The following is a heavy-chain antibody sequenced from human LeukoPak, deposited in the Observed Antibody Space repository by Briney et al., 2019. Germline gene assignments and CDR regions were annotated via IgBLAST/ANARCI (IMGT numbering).Heavy chain of an antibody. CDR2: ISSSSSYI. CDR3: ARDTSSYFDY. CDR1: GFTFSSYS. Sequence: PGGSLRLSCAASGFTFSSYSMKWVRQAPGKGLEWVSSISSSSSYIYYADSVKGRFTISRDNAKNSLYLQMNSLRAEDTAVYYCARDTSSYFDYWGQGTLVTVSS. V-gene: IGHV3-21*01. J-gene: IGHJ4*02.